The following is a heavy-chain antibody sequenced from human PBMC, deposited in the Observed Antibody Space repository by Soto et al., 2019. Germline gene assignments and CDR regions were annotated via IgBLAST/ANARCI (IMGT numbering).Heavy chain of an antibody. CDR2: ISSSSSTI. CDR3: ARPTYYYDSSGPPAY. V-gene: IGHV3-48*01. D-gene: IGHD3-22*01. Sequence: GGSLRLSCAASGFTFSSYSMNWVRQAPGKGLEWVSYISSSSSTIYYADSVKGRFTISRDNAKNSLYLQMNSLRAEDTAVYHCARPTYYYDSSGPPAYWGQGTLVTVSS. CDR1: GFTFSSYS. J-gene: IGHJ4*02.